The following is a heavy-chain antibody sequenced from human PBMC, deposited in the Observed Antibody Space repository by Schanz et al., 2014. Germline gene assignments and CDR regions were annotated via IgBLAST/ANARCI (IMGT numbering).Heavy chain of an antibody. CDR1: GFTFSSYW. CDR2: IKSDGSST. J-gene: IGHJ5*02. D-gene: IGHD3-10*01. V-gene: IGHV3-74*01. Sequence: EVQLVESGGGLVQPGGSLRLSCAASGFTFSSYWMHWVRQVPGKGLVWVSRIKSDGSSTSYADSVKGRFTISRDNAKNTLYLQMNSLRAEDTAVYYCARPALWFGDNCFDPWAREPWSPSPQ. CDR3: ARPALWFGDNCFDP.